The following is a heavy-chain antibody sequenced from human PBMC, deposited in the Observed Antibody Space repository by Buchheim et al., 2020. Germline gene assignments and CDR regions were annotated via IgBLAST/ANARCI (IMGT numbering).Heavy chain of an antibody. CDR1: GGSLSSSSYY. J-gene: IGHJ4*02. CDR3: AAQSGYPSLFDC. D-gene: IGHD3-3*01. CDR2: IYYSGSP. V-gene: IGHV4-39*01. Sequence: QLQLQESGPGLVKPSETLSLTCTVSGGSLSSSSYYWGWIRQPPGKGLEWIGSIYYSGSPYYNSSLKSRVTISVDTSHNQSSLKLSSVTAADTAVYCCAAQSGYPSLFDCWGQGTL.